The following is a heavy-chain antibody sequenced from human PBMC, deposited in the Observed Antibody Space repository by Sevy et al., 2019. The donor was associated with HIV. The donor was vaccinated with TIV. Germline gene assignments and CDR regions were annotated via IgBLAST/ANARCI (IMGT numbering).Heavy chain of an antibody. J-gene: IGHJ6*02. CDR1: GGSISSYY. CDR3: ARDFRLLEWPRSFYYYYGMDV. D-gene: IGHD3-3*01. CDR2: IYTSGST. V-gene: IGHV4-4*07. Sequence: SETLSLTCTVSGGSISSYYWSWIRQPAGKGLEWIGRIYTSGSTNYNPSLKSRVTMSVDTSKNQFSLKLSSVTAADTAVYYCARDFRLLEWPRSFYYYYGMDVWGQGTTVTVSS.